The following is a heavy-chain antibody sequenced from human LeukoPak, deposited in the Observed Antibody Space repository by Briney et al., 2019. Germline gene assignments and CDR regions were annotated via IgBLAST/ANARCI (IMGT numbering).Heavy chain of an antibody. J-gene: IGHJ5*02. CDR1: GYNFISYA. CDR2: IHTDNGDT. V-gene: IGHV1-3*04. D-gene: IGHD2-15*01. Sequence: ASVKVSCKASGYNFISYAMHWVRQAPGQRLEWMGWIHTDNGDTKYSHYFLGRVTITRDTSANTAYMELSSLRSEDTAVYYCARDRVVGQAPFDPWGQGTLVTVSS. CDR3: ARDRVVGQAPFDP.